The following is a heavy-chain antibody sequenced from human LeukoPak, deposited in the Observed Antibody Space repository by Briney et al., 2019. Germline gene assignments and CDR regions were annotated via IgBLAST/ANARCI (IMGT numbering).Heavy chain of an antibody. CDR1: GGSISSGDYY. CDR3: ARGVYFDY. CDR2: IYYSGGT. J-gene: IGHJ4*02. Sequence: SETLSLTCTVSGGSISSGDYYWSWIRQPPGQGLEWIGYIYYSGGTNYNPSLKSRVTISVDTSKNQFSLKLSSVTAADTAVYYCARGVYFDYWGQGTLVTVSS. V-gene: IGHV4-30-4*01.